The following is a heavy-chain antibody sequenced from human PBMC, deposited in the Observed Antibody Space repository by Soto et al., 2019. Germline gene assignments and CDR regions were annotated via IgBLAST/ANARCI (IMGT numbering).Heavy chain of an antibody. D-gene: IGHD2-21*01. CDR2: IYYSGST. J-gene: IGHJ5*02. V-gene: IGHV4-39*01. Sequence: SETLSLTCTVSGGSISSSSYYWGWIRQPPGKGLEWIGSIYYSGSTHYNPSLRSRVTISVDTSKNQFSLKLSSVTAADTVFYYCAKNESHISGNCFDPGGQGTLVTVSS. CDR1: GGSISSSSYY. CDR3: AKNESHISGNCFDP.